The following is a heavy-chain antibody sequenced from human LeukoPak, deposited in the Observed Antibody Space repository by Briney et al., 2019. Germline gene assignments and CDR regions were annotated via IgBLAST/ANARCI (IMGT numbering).Heavy chain of an antibody. Sequence: PSQTLSLTCTVSGGSISSGSYYWSWIRQPPGKGLEWIGSIYYSGSTYYNPSLKSRVTISVDTSKNQFSLKLSSVTAADTAVYYCARFNCRSTSCYLGYYYMDVWGKGTTVTVS. D-gene: IGHD2-2*01. CDR3: ARFNCRSTSCYLGYYYMDV. CDR2: IYYSGST. J-gene: IGHJ6*03. V-gene: IGHV4-39*01. CDR1: GGSISSGSYY.